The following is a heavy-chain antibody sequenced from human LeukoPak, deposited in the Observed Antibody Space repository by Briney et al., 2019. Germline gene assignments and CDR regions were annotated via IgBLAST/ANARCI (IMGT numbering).Heavy chain of an antibody. CDR1: GFTFSSYG. D-gene: IGHD3-22*01. J-gene: IGHJ4*02. CDR2: IWYDGSNK. CDR3: ARDRDDSSGYYFY. V-gene: IGHV3-33*01. Sequence: GTSLRLSCAASGFTFSSYGMHWVRQAPGKGLEWVAVIWYDGSNKYYADSVKGRFTISRDNSKNTLYLQMNSLRAEDTAVYYCARDRDDSSGYYFYWGQGTLVTVSS.